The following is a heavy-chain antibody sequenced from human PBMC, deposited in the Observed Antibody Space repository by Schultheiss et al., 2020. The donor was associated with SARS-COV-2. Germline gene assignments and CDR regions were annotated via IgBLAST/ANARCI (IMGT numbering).Heavy chain of an antibody. J-gene: IGHJ4*02. Sequence: SQTLSLTCTVSGDSISSGGYYWSWIRQPAGKGLEWIGRIYTSGSTNYNPSLKSRVTMSVDTSKNQFSLKLSSVTAADTAVYYCASTAIAVAGTYFDYWGQGTLVTVSS. V-gene: IGHV4-61*02. D-gene: IGHD6-19*01. CDR3: ASTAIAVAGTYFDY. CDR2: IYTSGST. CDR1: GDSISSGGYY.